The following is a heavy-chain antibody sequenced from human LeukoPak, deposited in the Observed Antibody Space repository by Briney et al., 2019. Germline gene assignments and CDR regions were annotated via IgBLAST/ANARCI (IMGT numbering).Heavy chain of an antibody. CDR2: ISSSSSTI. CDR3: ARDPRRGPPPYYYYGMDV. V-gene: IGHV3-48*01. Sequence: GGSLRLSCAASGFTFSSYSMNWVRQAPGRGLEWVSYISSSSSTIYYPDSVKGRFTISRDNAKNSLYLQMNSLRAEDTAVYYCARDPRRGPPPYYYYGMDVWGQGTTVTVSS. CDR1: GFTFSSYS. J-gene: IGHJ6*02. D-gene: IGHD2-15*01.